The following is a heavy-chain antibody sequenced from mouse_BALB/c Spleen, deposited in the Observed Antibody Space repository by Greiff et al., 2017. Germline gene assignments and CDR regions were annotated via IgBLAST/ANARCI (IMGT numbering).Heavy chain of an antibody. CDR1: GFTFSSYT. CDR3: ASWCYYYGSSYGFAY. Sequence: DVQLVESGGGLVKPGGSLKLSCAASGFTFSSYTMSWVRQTPEKRLEWVATISSGGGNTYYPDSVKGRFTISRDNAKNNLYLQMSSLRSEDTALYYCASWCYYYGSSYGFAYWGQGTLVTVSA. CDR2: ISSGGGNT. V-gene: IGHV5-9*03. J-gene: IGHJ3*01. D-gene: IGHD1-1*01.